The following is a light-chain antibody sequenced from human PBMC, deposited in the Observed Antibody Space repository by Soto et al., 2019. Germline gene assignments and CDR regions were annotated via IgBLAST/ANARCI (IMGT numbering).Light chain of an antibody. CDR2: DVS. Sequence: QSALTQPASVSGSPGQSITISCTGTSSDVGGYNYVSWYQQHPGKAPKLMIYDVSNRPSGVSNRFSGSKSGNTASLSISGXXXXXXXXXYCSSYTSRSSSTYVFGTGTKLTVL. CDR3: SSYTSRSSSTYV. CDR1: SSDVGGYNY. V-gene: IGLV2-14*01. J-gene: IGLJ1*01.